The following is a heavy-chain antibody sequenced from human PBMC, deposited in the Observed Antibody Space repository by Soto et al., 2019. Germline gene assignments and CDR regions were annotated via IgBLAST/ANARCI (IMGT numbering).Heavy chain of an antibody. CDR3: ARAGLLWFGDHYYYYGMDV. CDR1: GGSISSGGYY. V-gene: IGHV4-31*03. D-gene: IGHD3-10*01. J-gene: IGHJ6*02. CDR2: IYYSGST. Sequence: TLSLTCTVSGGSISSGGYYWSWIRQHPGKGLEWIGYIYYSGSTYYNPSLKSRVTISVDTSKNQFSLKLSSVTAADTAVYYCARAGLLWFGDHYYYYGMDVWGQGTTVTVSS.